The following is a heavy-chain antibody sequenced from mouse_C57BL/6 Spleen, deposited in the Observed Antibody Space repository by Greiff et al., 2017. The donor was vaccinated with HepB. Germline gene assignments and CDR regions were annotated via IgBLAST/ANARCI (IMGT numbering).Heavy chain of an antibody. J-gene: IGHJ2*01. V-gene: IGHV3-6*01. CDR1: GYSITSGYY. CDR3: ASDDYGGGY. CDR2: ISYDGSN. D-gene: IGHD2-4*01. Sequence: VQLQQSGPGLVKPSQSLSLTCSVTGYSITSGYYWNWIRQFPGNKLEWMGYISYDGSNNYNPSLKNRISITRDTSKNQFFLKLNSVTTEDTATYYCASDDYGGGYWGQGTTLTVSS.